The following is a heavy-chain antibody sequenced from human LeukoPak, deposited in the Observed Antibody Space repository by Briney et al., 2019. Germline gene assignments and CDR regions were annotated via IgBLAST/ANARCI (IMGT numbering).Heavy chain of an antibody. CDR3: ARVGGWHPDFDY. CDR1: GGTFSSYA. CDR2: IIPIFGTA. J-gene: IGHJ4*02. Sequence: VASVKVSCKASGGTFSSYAISWVRQAPGQGLEWMGGIIPIFGTANYAQKFQGRVTITADKSTSTAYMELSSLRSEDTAVYYCARVGGWHPDFDYWGQGTLVTVSS. D-gene: IGHD6-19*01. V-gene: IGHV1-69*06.